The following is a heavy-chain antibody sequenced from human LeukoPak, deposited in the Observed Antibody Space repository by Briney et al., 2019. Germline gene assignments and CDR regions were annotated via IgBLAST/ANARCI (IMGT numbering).Heavy chain of an antibody. CDR1: GFTFSSYG. Sequence: PGRSLRLSCAASGFTFSSYGMHWVRQAPGKGLEWVADIWYDGSNKYYADSVKGRFTISRDNSKNTLYLQMNSLRAEDTAVYYCAKGDLYCSGGSCYHPFYFDYWGQGTLVTVSS. V-gene: IGHV3-33*06. CDR2: IWYDGSNK. CDR3: AKGDLYCSGGSCYHPFYFDY. D-gene: IGHD2-15*01. J-gene: IGHJ4*02.